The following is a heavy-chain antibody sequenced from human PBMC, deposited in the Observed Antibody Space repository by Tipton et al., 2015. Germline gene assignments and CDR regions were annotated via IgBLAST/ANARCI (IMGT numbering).Heavy chain of an antibody. J-gene: IGHJ4*02. CDR1: GASIRSDNW. CDR2: IDQNGNN. D-gene: IGHD3-9*01. V-gene: IGHV4-4*02. Sequence: SLRLSCTVSGASIRSDNWWSWIRQSPGRGLEWIAEIDQNGNNNYNPSLKSRVAMSMDTSKNQFSLKPSSVIAADTAVYYCACQDYDSLTRDYQTVDYWGQGTLVTVSS. CDR3: ACQDYDSLTRDYQTVDY.